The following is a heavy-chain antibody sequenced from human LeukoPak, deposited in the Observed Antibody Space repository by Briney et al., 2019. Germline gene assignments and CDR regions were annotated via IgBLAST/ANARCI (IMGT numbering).Heavy chain of an antibody. CDR3: AREGLTDEFDY. V-gene: IGHV1-18*01. CDR2: ISAYNGNT. CDR1: GYTFTSYG. D-gene: IGHD3-9*01. J-gene: IGHJ4*02. Sequence: ASVKVSCKASGYTFTSYGISWVRQAPGQGLEWMGWISAYNGNTNYAQKFQGRVTMTRDTSTSTVYMELSSLRSEDTAVYYCAREGLTDEFDYWGQGTLVTVSS.